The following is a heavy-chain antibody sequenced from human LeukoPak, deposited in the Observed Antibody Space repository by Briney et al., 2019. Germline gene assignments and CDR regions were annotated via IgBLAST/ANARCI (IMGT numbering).Heavy chain of an antibody. CDR1: GFTFSSYS. Sequence: GGSLRLSCAASGFTFSSYSMNWVRQAPGKGLEWVSSISSSSSYIYYADSVKGRFTISRDNAKNSLCLQMNSLRAEDTAVYYCARGVCSGGSCYVHYWGQGTLVTVSS. CDR3: ARGVCSGGSCYVHY. J-gene: IGHJ4*02. D-gene: IGHD2-15*01. V-gene: IGHV3-21*01. CDR2: ISSSSSYI.